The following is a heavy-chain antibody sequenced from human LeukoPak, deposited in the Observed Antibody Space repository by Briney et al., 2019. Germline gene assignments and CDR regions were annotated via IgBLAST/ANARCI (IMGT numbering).Heavy chain of an antibody. CDR3: ARRWGGAAFDI. CDR1: AGSMNDYY. CDR2: IYNSGHT. D-gene: IGHD3-16*01. Sequence: SETLSLTCSVSAGSMNDYYWSWIRQPPGKGLEWLGYIYNSGHTFYNPSLKSRITLSVDTSKRHFSLKLSSVTAADTAVYYCARRWGGAAFDIWGQGTMVTVSS. J-gene: IGHJ3*02. V-gene: IGHV4-59*08.